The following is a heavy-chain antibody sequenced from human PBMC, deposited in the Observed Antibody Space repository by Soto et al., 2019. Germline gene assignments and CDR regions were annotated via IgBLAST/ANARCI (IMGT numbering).Heavy chain of an antibody. J-gene: IGHJ4*02. V-gene: IGHV5-51*01. CDR1: GYSFTIYC. CDR2: IYPGDSDT. D-gene: IGHD3-3*01. Sequence: GESLKISGKRSGYSFTIYCIGWVLQMPWKGLEWMGIIYPGDSDTRYSPSFHDHVTISADKSINTAYLQWSSLKASDTAMYYCTRANEYYDFWSGYIDQWGQGTLVTVSS. CDR3: TRANEYYDFWSGYIDQ.